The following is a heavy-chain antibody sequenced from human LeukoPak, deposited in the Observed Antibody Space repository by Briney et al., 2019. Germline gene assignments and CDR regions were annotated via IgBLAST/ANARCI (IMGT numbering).Heavy chain of an antibody. CDR1: GVTLSPYG. V-gene: IGHV3-30*18. Sequence: AGGSLRLSRAASGVTLSPYGMHWVREAPGKGLEWVAVISYEGGTQHYADSVKGRFIISRDNPRNTLYLQMNILRTEDTAVYYCAKEGTPHVSTWYDLWGQGTQVIVSS. CDR3: AKEGTPHVSTWYDL. CDR2: ISYEGGTQ. J-gene: IGHJ5*02. D-gene: IGHD3-10*01.